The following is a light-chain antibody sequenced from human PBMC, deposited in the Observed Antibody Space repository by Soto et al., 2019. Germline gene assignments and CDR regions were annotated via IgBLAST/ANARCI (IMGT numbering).Light chain of an antibody. CDR1: SSDVGGYNY. J-gene: IGLJ1*01. CDR2: DVT. V-gene: IGLV2-11*01. Sequence: QSVLTQPRSVSGSPGQSVTISCTGTSSDVGGYNYVSWYQQHPGKAPKLMIYDVTKRPSGAPDRFSGSKSDNTASLTISGLQAEDEADYYCCSYAGSYTYVFGTGTKVTDL. CDR3: CSYAGSYTYV.